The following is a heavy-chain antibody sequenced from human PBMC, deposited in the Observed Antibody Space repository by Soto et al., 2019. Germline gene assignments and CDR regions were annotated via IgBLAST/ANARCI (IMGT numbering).Heavy chain of an antibody. Sequence: SGPTLVNPTQTLTLTCTFSGFSLSTSGMCVSWIRQPPGKALEWLARIDWDDDKYYSTSLKTRLTISKDTSKNQVVLTMTNMDPVDTATYYCARIIRYFDLTTYYYYMDVWGKGTTVTVSS. J-gene: IGHJ6*03. CDR1: GFSLSTSGMC. CDR3: ARIIRYFDLTTYYYYMDV. CDR2: IDWDDDK. D-gene: IGHD3-9*01. V-gene: IGHV2-70*11.